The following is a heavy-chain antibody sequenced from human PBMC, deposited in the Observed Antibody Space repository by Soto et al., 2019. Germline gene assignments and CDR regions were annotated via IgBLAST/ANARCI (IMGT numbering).Heavy chain of an antibody. CDR3: TTDGGDYKNYFDY. D-gene: IGHD4-17*01. Sequence: GGSLRLSCAASGFTFSNAWMSWVRQAQGKGLEWVGRIKSKTDGGTTDYAAPVKGRFTISRDDSKNTLYLQMNSLKTEDTAVYYCTTDGGDYKNYFDYWGHGTLVTVSS. CDR2: IKSKTDGGTT. V-gene: IGHV3-15*01. J-gene: IGHJ4*01. CDR1: GFTFSNAW.